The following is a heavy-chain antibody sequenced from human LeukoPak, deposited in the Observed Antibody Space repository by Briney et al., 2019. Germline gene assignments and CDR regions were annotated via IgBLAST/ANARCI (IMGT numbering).Heavy chain of an antibody. Sequence: GGSLRLSCAASGFTFTNYAMSWVRQAPGKGLEWVSSITGSGDSAYYADSVKGRFTISRDNSKDTLYLQMNSLRAEDTAIYFCAKDEAWRPAADWGQGTLVTVSS. CDR1: GFTFTNYA. CDR3: AKDEAWRPAAD. J-gene: IGHJ4*02. D-gene: IGHD2-2*01. CDR2: ITGSGDSA. V-gene: IGHV3-23*01.